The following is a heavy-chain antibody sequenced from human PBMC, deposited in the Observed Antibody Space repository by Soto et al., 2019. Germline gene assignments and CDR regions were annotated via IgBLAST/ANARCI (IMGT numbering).Heavy chain of an antibody. J-gene: IGHJ6*03. CDR3: AKQGASDYDILTGYYDNYYYYYMDV. CDR2: ISGSGGST. Sequence: GGSLRLSCAASGFTFSSYAMSWVRQAPGKGLEWVSAISGSGGSTYYADSVKGRFTISRDNSKNTLYLQMNSLRAEDTAVYYCAKQGASDYDILTGYYDNYYYYYMDVWGKGTTVTVSS. CDR1: GFTFSSYA. V-gene: IGHV3-23*01. D-gene: IGHD3-9*01.